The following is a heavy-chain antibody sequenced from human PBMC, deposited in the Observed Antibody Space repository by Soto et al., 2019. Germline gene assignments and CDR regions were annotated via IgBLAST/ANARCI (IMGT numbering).Heavy chain of an antibody. D-gene: IGHD3-22*01. CDR1: GYTFTSYD. Sequence: QVQLVQSGAEVKKPGASVKVSCKASGYTFTSYDINWVRQATGQGLEWMGWINPDSGNTGYAQKFQGRVTMTRNTSLSTAYMELSSLRSEATAVYYCTYDGAAFDIWGQGTMVTVSS. J-gene: IGHJ3*02. CDR2: INPDSGNT. V-gene: IGHV1-8*01. CDR3: TYDGAAFDI.